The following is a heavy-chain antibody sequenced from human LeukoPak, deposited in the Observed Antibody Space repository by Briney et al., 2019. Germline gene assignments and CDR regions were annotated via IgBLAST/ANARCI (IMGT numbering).Heavy chain of an antibody. D-gene: IGHD3-22*01. CDR1: GYSFSSYW. CDR2: ICPGDSDT. CDR3: ARQLDSSGYPFDY. Sequence: GASLKISCKGSGYSFSSYWIGWVRQLPGKGLEWMGIICPGDSDTRYSPSFQGQVTISADKSINTAYLQWSRLKASDTAMYYCARQLDSSGYPFDYWGQGTLVTVSS. J-gene: IGHJ4*02. V-gene: IGHV5-51*01.